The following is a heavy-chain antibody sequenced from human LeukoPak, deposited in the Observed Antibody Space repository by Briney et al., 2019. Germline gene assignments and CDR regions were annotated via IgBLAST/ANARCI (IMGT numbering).Heavy chain of an antibody. CDR2: IRYDGSNK. J-gene: IGHJ4*02. D-gene: IGHD3-22*01. V-gene: IGHV3-30*02. CDR3: AKRTYYDSSGHLDY. CDR1: GFTFSSYG. Sequence: GGSLRLSCAASGFTFSSYGMHWVRQAPGKGLEWVAFIRYDGSNKYYADSVKGRFTISRDNSKNTLYLQMNSLRAEDTAVYYCAKRTYYDSSGHLDYWGQGTLVTVSS.